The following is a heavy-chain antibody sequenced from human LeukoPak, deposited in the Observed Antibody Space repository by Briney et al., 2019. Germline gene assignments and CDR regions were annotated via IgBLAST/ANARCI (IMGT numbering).Heavy chain of an antibody. CDR3: ARLVDIGNPDIDY. Sequence: SETRSLSCAVYGGSFSGYYWGWIRQPPGKGLEWIGSIYHSGSTYYNPSLKSRVTISVDTSKNQFSLKLSSVTAADTAVYYCARLVDIGNPDIDYWGQGTLVTVSS. CDR1: GGSFSGYY. CDR2: IYHSGST. V-gene: IGHV4-38-2*01. D-gene: IGHD1-14*01. J-gene: IGHJ4*02.